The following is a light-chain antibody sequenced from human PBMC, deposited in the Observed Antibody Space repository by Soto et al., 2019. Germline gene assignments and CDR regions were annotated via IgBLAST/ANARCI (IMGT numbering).Light chain of an antibody. CDR1: QNINTW. CDR3: QQYNRYWT. Sequence: DIQMTQSPSTLSASVGDRVTITCRASQNINTWLAWYQHKPGKAPKLLIYKASSLESGVPSRFSGSGSGTEFALTISSLEPDAFATHYCQQYNRYWTFGPGTKVEVK. V-gene: IGKV1-5*03. CDR2: KAS. J-gene: IGKJ1*01.